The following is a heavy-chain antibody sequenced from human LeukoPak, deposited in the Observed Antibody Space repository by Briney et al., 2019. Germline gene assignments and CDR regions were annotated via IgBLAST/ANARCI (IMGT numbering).Heavy chain of an antibody. Sequence: PSETLSLTCSVSGGSISSYYWNWIRQPAGKGLEWIGRVYSSGNIDYNPSLQSRVTMSIDQSKNQFSLNLSSMTAADTAVYYCARGGKNSRVQFDFWGQGTLVTVPS. V-gene: IGHV4-4*07. CDR3: ARGGKNSRVQFDF. J-gene: IGHJ4*02. CDR2: VYSSGNI. D-gene: IGHD3-16*01. CDR1: GGSISSYY.